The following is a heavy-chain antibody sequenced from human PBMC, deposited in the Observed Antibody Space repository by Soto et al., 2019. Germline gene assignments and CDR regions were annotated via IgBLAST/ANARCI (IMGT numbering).Heavy chain of an antibody. J-gene: IGHJ4*02. D-gene: IGHD3-10*01. Sequence: SETLSLTCPVSGGSISSGDYYWSWIRQPPGKGLEWIGYIYYSGSTYYNPSLKSRVTISVDTSKNQFSLKLSSVTAADTAVYYCARGRYYGSGPVSYWGQGTLVTVSS. CDR3: ARGRYYGSGPVSY. CDR1: GGSISSGDYY. V-gene: IGHV4-30-4*01. CDR2: IYYSGST.